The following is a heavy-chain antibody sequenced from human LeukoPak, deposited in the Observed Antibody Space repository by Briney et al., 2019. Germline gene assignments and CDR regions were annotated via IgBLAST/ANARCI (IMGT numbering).Heavy chain of an antibody. CDR2: TYYRSTWYN. CDR3: ARRLTQYDCFDP. CDR1: GDSVSTNSAA. V-gene: IGHV6-1*01. Sequence: SQTLSLTCVISGDSVSTNSAAWNWIRQSPSRGLEWLGRTYYRSTWYNDYAVSVRGRITVNPDTSKNQFSLHLNSVTPEDAAVYYCARRLTQYDCFDPWGQGILVTVSS. J-gene: IGHJ5*02. D-gene: IGHD2-2*01.